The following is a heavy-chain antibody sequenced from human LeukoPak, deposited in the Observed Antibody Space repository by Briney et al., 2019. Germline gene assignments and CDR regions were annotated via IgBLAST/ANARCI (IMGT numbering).Heavy chain of an antibody. CDR2: ISYDGSII. V-gene: IGHV3-30*18. CDR1: GFTPSRHG. D-gene: IGHD3-10*01. J-gene: IGHJ6*02. CDR3: AKDFGAAYYYYGLDV. Sequence: GGSLRLSCAASGFTPSRHGMHWVRQAPGKGLEWVAVISYDGSIIYYARSVKGRFTISRDNSKSTLYLQMNSLRAEDTAVYFCAKDFGAAYYYYGLDVWGQGTTVTVSS.